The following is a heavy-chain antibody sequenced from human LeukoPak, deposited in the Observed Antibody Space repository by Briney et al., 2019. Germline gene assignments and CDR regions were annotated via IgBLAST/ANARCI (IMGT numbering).Heavy chain of an antibody. Sequence: SQTLSLTCTVSGGSISGGGYYWSWIRQPPGKGLEWIGEVNLQGSTNYNPSLMGRVAISVDTSENHISLQLTSVTAADTAVYYCAREGGPYRPLDYSGQGTLVTVSS. CDR2: VNLQGST. J-gene: IGHJ4*02. CDR3: AREGGPYRPLDY. CDR1: GGSISGGGYY. V-gene: IGHV4-61*09.